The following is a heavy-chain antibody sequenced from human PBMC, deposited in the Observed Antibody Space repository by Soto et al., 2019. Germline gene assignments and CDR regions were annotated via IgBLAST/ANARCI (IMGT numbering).Heavy chain of an antibody. V-gene: IGHV1-69*12. CDR2: IVPIVDTS. D-gene: IGHD5-12*01. CDR3: VSVVAIPGYPHN. Sequence: QVQLVQSGAEVRQPASSVKVSCKTSGGTFSSYAISWVRQAPGQGLEWMGGIVPIVDTSTYAQKFQGRVTITADESTSTVYMELSSLRSDDTAVYYCVSVVAIPGYPHNSGQGTLVTVSS. CDR1: GGTFSSYA. J-gene: IGHJ4*02.